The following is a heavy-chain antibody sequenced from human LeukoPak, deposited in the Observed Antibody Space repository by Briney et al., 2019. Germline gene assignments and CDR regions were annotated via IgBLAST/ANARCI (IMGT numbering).Heavy chain of an antibody. CDR3: ARGGDSSAFNWFDP. CDR1: GFTFSSYW. CDR2: INSDGSST. Sequence: PGRSRRLSWAASGFTFSSYWMHWVRQGPGKGLVWVSRINSDGSSTSYADSVKGRFTISRDDAKNTLYLQMISLRAEDTAVYYCARGGDSSAFNWFDPWGQGTLVTVSS. D-gene: IGHD3-22*01. V-gene: IGHV3-74*01. J-gene: IGHJ5*02.